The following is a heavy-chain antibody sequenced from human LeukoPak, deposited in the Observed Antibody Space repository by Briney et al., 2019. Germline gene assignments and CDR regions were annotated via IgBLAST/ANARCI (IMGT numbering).Heavy chain of an antibody. CDR1: GFAFNNYV. J-gene: IGHJ4*02. CDR2: ISGSGDST. V-gene: IGHV3-23*01. CDR3: AKGSGASRPYYLDY. Sequence: GGSLRLSCAASGFAFNNYVMTWVRQAPGKGLDWFSAISGSGDSTYYADSVKGRFTISRDSSKSTLYLQMTSLTAEDTAVYYCAKGSGASRPYYLDYWGRGPLVTVSS. D-gene: IGHD3-10*01.